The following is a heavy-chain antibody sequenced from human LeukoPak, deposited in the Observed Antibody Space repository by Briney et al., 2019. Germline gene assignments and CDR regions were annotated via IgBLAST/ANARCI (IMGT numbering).Heavy chain of an antibody. J-gene: IGHJ4*02. Sequence: GGSLRLSCAASGSTFSSCGMHWVRQAPGKGLEWVAVIWYDGSKKYYADSVKGRFTISRDDSKNTLYLQMNSLRVEDTAVYYCARSVLSPVLQDFDYWGQGTLVTVSS. D-gene: IGHD5-24*01. V-gene: IGHV3-33*01. CDR3: ARSVLSPVLQDFDY. CDR1: GSTFSSCG. CDR2: IWYDGSKK.